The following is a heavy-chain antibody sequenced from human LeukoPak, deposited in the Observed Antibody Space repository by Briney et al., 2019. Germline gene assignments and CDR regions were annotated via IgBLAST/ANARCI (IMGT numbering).Heavy chain of an antibody. J-gene: IGHJ4*02. Sequence: SDPLSLTCTLSGRSISIYYWMWIRQPTGKALEWIGYIYYSGSTNYNPSLKSRVTISVDTSKNQFSLKLSSVTAADTAVYYCARVYSSGSDYWGQGTLVTVSS. CDR2: IYYSGST. V-gene: IGHV4-59*07. D-gene: IGHD6-19*01. CDR3: ARVYSSGSDY. CDR1: GRSISIYY.